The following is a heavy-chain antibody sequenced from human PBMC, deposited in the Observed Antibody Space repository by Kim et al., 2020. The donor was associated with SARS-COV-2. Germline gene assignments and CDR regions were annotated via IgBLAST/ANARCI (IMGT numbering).Heavy chain of an antibody. J-gene: IGHJ6*02. CDR3: ARGGGSSTLYGMDV. V-gene: IGHV7-4-1*02. D-gene: IGHD1-26*01. Sequence: AQDFTGRFSLSLDTSVSKAYLQLSSLKTEDTAVYYCARGGGSSTLYGMDVWGQGTTVTVSS.